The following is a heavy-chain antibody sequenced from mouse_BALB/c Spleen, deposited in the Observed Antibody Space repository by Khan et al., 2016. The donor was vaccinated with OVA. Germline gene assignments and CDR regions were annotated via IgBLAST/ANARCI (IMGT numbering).Heavy chain of an antibody. CDR1: GYSITSDYA. CDR2: IRYNGRT. J-gene: IGHJ3*01. CDR3: AMGLTY. D-gene: IGHD4-1*01. V-gene: IGHV3-2*02. Sequence: EVELVESGPGLVKPSPSLSLTCTVTGYSITSDYARNWIRQFPGNKLEWMGYIRYNGRTSYNPSLKSRISVTRDTSKNQFFLQLNSVTTEDTATYYCAMGLTYWGQGTLVTVSA.